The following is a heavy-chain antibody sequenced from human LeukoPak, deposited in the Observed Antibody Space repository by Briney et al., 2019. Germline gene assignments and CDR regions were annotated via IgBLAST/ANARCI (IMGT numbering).Heavy chain of an antibody. Sequence: ASVKVSCKGSGYTFSAYYMNWVRQAPGQGLEWMGWINPNSGGTSYAQKFQGRVTMTRDTSISTAYMEVSRLRSDDTAVYYCARDLSAVAGRPFDYWGQGTLVTVSS. D-gene: IGHD6-19*01. J-gene: IGHJ4*02. V-gene: IGHV1-2*02. CDR2: INPNSGGT. CDR3: ARDLSAVAGRPFDY. CDR1: GYTFSAYY.